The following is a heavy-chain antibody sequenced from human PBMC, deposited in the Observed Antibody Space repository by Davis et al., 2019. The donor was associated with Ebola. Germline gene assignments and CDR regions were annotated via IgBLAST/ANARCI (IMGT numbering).Heavy chain of an antibody. CDR2: ITWNSGAT. D-gene: IGHD1-1*01. J-gene: IGHJ6*02. Sequence: SCAATGFNFDDYAMHWVRQRPGEGLEWVSGITWNSGATAYADSVKGRFTISRDNSKNTLYLQMNSLRAEDSAVYYCAREAGTHYYYGMDVWGQGTTVTVSS. V-gene: IGHV3-9*01. CDR1: GFNFDDYA. CDR3: AREAGTHYYYGMDV.